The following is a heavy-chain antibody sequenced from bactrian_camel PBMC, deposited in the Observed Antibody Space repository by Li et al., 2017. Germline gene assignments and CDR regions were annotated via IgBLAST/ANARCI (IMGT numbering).Heavy chain of an antibody. J-gene: IGHJ6*01. D-gene: IGHD5*01. CDR1: GFTFSDNY. Sequence: HVQLVESGGGLVQSGGSLRLSCAASGFTFSDNYMSWVRQDAGKGPEWVSTISGDGNFTYYADAVKGRFTISRDNAKTTMYLQMNSLKTEDTAVYYCATGDYGLGNRGFGCWGQGTQVTVS. V-gene: IGHV3-2*01. CDR3: ATGDYGLGNRGFGC. CDR2: ISGDGNFT.